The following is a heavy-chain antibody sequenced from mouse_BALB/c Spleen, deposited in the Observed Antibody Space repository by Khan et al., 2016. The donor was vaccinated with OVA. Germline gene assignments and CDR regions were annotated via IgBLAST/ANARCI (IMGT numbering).Heavy chain of an antibody. Sequence: EVELVESGGGLVKPGGSLKLSCAASGFTFSNFAMSWVRQTPEKRLEWVATISSVSTYTYYPDSVKGRFTISRDNAKNTLYLQMSSLRSEDTAMYYCARHNYGPFAFWGQGTLVTASA. D-gene: IGHD1-1*01. J-gene: IGHJ3*01. V-gene: IGHV5-9-3*01. CDR2: ISSVSTYT. CDR1: GFTFSNFA. CDR3: ARHNYGPFAF.